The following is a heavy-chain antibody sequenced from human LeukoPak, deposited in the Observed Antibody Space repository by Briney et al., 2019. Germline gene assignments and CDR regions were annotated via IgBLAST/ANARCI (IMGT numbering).Heavy chain of an antibody. CDR1: GFIVSDSY. Sequence: GGSLRLSCAGSGFIVSDSYTSWVRQGPGKGLEWVSAIYSSGSTDYADSVRGRFTIARDTSKNMVYLQMNSLAAEDTATYYCARRTGAAPGEFFLHWGQGTLVTVSS. CDR2: IYSSGST. CDR3: ARRTGAAPGEFFLH. J-gene: IGHJ1*01. V-gene: IGHV3-53*01. D-gene: IGHD6-19*01.